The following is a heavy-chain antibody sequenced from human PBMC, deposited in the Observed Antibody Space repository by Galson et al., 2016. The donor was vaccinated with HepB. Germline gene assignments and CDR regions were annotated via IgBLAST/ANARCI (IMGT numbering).Heavy chain of an antibody. CDR2: VSFDGGTK. CDR1: GFVFSNFG. Sequence: SLRLSCAASGFVFSNFGLSWVRQAPGKGLEWVAVVSFDGGTKYYADSVKGRFTISRDNSKNTLYLQMDSLRSEDTAVYYCAKRTARYYILVVPGTDDYYYGMDVWGRGTTVTVSS. D-gene: IGHD2-2*01. CDR3: AKRTARYYILVVPGTDDYYYGMDV. J-gene: IGHJ6*02. V-gene: IGHV3-30*18.